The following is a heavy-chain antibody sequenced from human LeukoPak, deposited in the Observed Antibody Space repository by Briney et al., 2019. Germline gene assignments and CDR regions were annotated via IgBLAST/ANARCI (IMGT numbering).Heavy chain of an antibody. CDR3: ARTTLGDY. CDR2: VTYNGGST. J-gene: IGHJ4*02. Sequence: PGGSLRLSCAASGFTFSRYDMSWVRQAPGKGLEWVSTVTYNGGSTYYADSVKGRFTISRDNSKNAVYLQMNSLRAEDTAVYYCARTTLGDYWGQGTLVTVS. V-gene: IGHV3-23*01. D-gene: IGHD1/OR15-1a*01. CDR1: GFTFSRYD.